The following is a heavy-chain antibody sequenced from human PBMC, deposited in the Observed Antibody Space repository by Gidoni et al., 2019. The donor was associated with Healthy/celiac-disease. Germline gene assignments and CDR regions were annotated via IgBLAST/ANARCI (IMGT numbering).Heavy chain of an antibody. D-gene: IGHD6-13*01. CDR2: IYTSGST. J-gene: IGHJ4*02. CDR1: GGSISSGSYY. V-gene: IGHV4-61*02. CDR3: ASYTAAATGFDY. Sequence: QVQLQESGPGLVKPSQTLSLTCTVSGGSISSGSYYWSWIRQPAGKGLEWIWRIYTSGSTNYNPSLKSRVTISVDTSKNQFSLKLSSVTAADTAVYYCASYTAAATGFDYWGQGTLVTVSS.